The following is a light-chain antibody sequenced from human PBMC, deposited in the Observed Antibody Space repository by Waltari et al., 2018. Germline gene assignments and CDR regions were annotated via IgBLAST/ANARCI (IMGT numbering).Light chain of an antibody. CDR3: QHRNHWPPLFT. Sequence: VLTQSPATLSLSPGERATLSCRASQSVSGYFAGYQQKPGQAPRLLIYDGSNRATGIPPRFRGSRSGTDCTLTISSLEPEDFAVYYCQHRNHWPPLFTFGPGTKVVF. V-gene: IGKV3-11*01. CDR1: QSVSGY. CDR2: DGS. J-gene: IGKJ3*01.